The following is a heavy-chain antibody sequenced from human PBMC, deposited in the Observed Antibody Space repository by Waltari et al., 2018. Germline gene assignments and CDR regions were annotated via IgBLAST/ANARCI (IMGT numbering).Heavy chain of an antibody. J-gene: IGHJ4*02. CDR3: ARDWGYGDYSLDY. CDR1: GFTFSDHY. V-gene: IGHV3-72*01. Sequence: EVQLVESGGGLVQPGGSLRLSCAASGFTFSDHYMDWVRQAPGKGLEWVGRTRNKANSYTTEYAASVKGRFTISRDDSKNSLYLQMNSLKTEDTAVYYCARDWGYGDYSLDYWGQGTLVTVSS. CDR2: TRNKANSYTT. D-gene: IGHD4-17*01.